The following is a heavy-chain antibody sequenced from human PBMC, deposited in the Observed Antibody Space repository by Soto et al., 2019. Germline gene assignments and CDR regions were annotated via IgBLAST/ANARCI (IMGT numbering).Heavy chain of an antibody. CDR2: IYYSGST. Sequence: PSETLSLTCTVSGGSVSSGAYYWTWIRQRPGKGLEWIGYIYYSGSTYYSPSLKSRLSISLDTSKNQFSLRLSSVTAADTAMYYCARERLRAVYASDIWGQGTMVTVSS. J-gene: IGHJ3*02. CDR3: ARERLRAVYASDI. D-gene: IGHD5-12*01. CDR1: GGSVSSGAYY. V-gene: IGHV4-31*03.